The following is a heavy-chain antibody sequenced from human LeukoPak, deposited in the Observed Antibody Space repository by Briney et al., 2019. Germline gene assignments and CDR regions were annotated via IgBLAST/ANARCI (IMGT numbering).Heavy chain of an antibody. V-gene: IGHV4-4*07. D-gene: IGHD2-2*01. J-gene: IGHJ2*01. CDR2: IYTSGST. CDR3: ARDSRYCSSTSCDWWYFDL. Sequence: TPSQTLSLTCTVSGGSISSYYWSWIRQPAGKGLEWIGRIYTSGSTNYNPSLKSRVTMSVDTSKNQFSLKLSSVTAADTAVYYCARDSRYCSSTSCDWWYFDLWGRVTLVTVSS. CDR1: GGSISSYY.